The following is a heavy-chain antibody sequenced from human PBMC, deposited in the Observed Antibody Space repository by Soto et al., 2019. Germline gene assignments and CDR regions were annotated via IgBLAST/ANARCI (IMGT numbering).Heavy chain of an antibody. V-gene: IGHV3-23*01. CDR1: GFTFSSYA. J-gene: IGHJ4*02. Sequence: EVQLLESGGGLVQPGGSLRLSCAASGFTFSSYAMSWVRQAPGKGLEWVSAISGSGGSTYYADSVKGRFTISRDNSKKTLYLQMNSLRAEDTAVYYCAKDSSPAVVVTASNLDYWGQGTLVTVSS. CDR2: ISGSGGST. D-gene: IGHD2-2*01. CDR3: AKDSSPAVVVTASNLDY.